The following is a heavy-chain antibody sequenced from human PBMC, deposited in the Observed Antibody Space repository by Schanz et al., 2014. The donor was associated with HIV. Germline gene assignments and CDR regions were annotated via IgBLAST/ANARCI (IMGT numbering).Heavy chain of an antibody. Sequence: VQLLESGGGLIQPGGSLRLSCAASGFTFTSYAMTGARQARGKGREGVAVISNDGSKKLFADSVKGRFTISRDNSKNTVHLQMNSLRAEDTALYYCAKAKSPWTFYYYGMDVWG. CDR3: AKAKSPWTFYYYGMDV. V-gene: IGHV3-30*18. CDR1: GFTFTSYA. CDR2: ISNDGSKK. J-gene: IGHJ6*02.